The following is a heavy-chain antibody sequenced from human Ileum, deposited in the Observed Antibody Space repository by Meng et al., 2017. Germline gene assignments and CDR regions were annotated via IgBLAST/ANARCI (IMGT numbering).Heavy chain of an antibody. D-gene: IGHD3-16*01. CDR2: ITWDGGKT. J-gene: IGHJ4*02. CDR3: ARGPSGGRNYYFHY. V-gene: IGHV3-43*01. Sequence: GESLKISCAASGFSFDDYAMNWVRQTPEKGLEWVSLITWDGGKTDYADSVKGRFTISRDNSKNSLYLQMNSLRTEDTAMYYCARGPSGGRNYYFHYWGQGTLVTVSS. CDR1: GFSFDDYA.